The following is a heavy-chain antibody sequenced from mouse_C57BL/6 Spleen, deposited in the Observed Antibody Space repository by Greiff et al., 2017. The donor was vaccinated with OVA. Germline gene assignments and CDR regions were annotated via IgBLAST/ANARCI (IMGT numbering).Heavy chain of an antibody. J-gene: IGHJ2*01. CDR1: GYTFTSYW. Sequence: QVQLQQPGAELVKPGASVKMSCKASGYTFTSYWITWVKQRPGQGLEWIGDIYPGSGSTNYNEKFKSKATLTVDTSSSTAYMQLSSLTSEDSAVYYCARWNYGYDNLDDWGQGTTLTVSS. CDR3: ARWNYGYDNLDD. V-gene: IGHV1-55*01. CDR2: IYPGSGST. D-gene: IGHD2-2*01.